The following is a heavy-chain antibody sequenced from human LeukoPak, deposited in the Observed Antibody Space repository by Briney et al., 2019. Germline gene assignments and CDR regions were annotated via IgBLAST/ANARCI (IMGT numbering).Heavy chain of an antibody. CDR1: GFSLRSAGVG. J-gene: IGHJ4*02. CDR3: SHYGDYRFLYYFDH. D-gene: IGHD4-17*01. V-gene: IGHV2-5*02. Sequence: GSGPTLVKPTQTLTLTCTFSGFSLRSAGVGVGWIRQPPGKALEWLALIYWDNNKLYNPSLKSRLTITKDTSKNQVVPTMTNMDPVDTATYYCSHYGDYRFLYYFDHWGQGTLVTVSS. CDR2: IYWDNNK.